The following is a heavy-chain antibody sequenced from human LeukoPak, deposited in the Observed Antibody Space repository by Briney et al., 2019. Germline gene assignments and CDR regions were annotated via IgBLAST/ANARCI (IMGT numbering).Heavy chain of an antibody. D-gene: IGHD3-22*01. Sequence: ASVKVSCKASGYTFTSYDINWVRQATGQGLERMGWMNPNSGNTGYAQKFQGRVTMTRNTSISTAYMELSSLRSEDTAVYYCARAPGSSGYYSFDYWGQGTLVTVSS. V-gene: IGHV1-8*01. CDR3: ARAPGSSGYYSFDY. J-gene: IGHJ4*02. CDR2: MNPNSGNT. CDR1: GYTFTSYD.